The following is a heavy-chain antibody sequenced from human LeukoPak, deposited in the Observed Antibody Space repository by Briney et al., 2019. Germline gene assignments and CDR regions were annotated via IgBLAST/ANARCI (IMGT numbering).Heavy chain of an antibody. CDR3: ARDHNRFDP. Sequence: LSLTCTVSGGSISSYYWSWIRQAPGKGLEWVSYISGSGSTIYYADSVKGRFTISRDNAKNSLYLQMNSLRAEDTAVYYCARDHNRFDPWGQGTLVTVSS. CDR2: ISGSGSTI. J-gene: IGHJ5*02. CDR1: GGSISSYY. V-gene: IGHV3-11*01.